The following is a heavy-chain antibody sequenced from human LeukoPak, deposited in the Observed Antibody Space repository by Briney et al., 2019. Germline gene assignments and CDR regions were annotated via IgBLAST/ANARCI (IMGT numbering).Heavy chain of an antibody. CDR2: IKSKSDGGTT. D-gene: IGHD4-17*01. V-gene: IGHV3-15*07. Sequence: PGGSLRLSCAASGFTFNTYTMNWVRQAPGRGLEWVGRIKSKSDGGTTDYAAPVKGRFIISRDDSKNTLYLQMNSLKIEDTAVYYCTTDRGDYGIPFWGQGTLVTVSS. J-gene: IGHJ4*02. CDR1: GFTFNTYT. CDR3: TTDRGDYGIPF.